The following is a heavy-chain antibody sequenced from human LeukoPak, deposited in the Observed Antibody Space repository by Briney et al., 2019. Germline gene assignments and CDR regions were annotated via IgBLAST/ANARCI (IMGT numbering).Heavy chain of an antibody. J-gene: IGHJ4*02. CDR2: ISSSGSTI. V-gene: IGHV3-11*01. Sequence: GGSLRLSCAASGFTFSDYYMGCIRQAPGKGLEWVSYISSSGSTIYYADSVKGRFTISRDNAKNSLYLQMNSLRAEDTAVYYCARMAEGYCSSTSCYSFDYWGQGTLVTVSS. D-gene: IGHD2-2*02. CDR3: ARMAEGYCSSTSCYSFDY. CDR1: GFTFSDYY.